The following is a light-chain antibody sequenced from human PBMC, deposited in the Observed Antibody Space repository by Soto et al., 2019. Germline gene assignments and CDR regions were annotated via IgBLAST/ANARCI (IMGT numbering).Light chain of an antibody. CDR3: NSYTSSTSRPYV. Sequence: QSVRTQPASVSGSPGQSITISCTGTSSDVGGYNSVSWYQQYTGKAPKLMIYEVSNRPSGVSNRFSGSKSGNTASLTISALQAEDEADYFCNSYTSSTSRPYVFGTGTKLTVL. J-gene: IGLJ1*01. V-gene: IGLV2-14*01. CDR1: SSDVGGYNS. CDR2: EVS.